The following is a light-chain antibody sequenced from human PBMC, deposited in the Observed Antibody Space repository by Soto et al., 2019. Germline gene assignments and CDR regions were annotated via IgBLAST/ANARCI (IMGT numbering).Light chain of an antibody. Sequence: QSALTQPPSASGTPGQRVTISCSGSSSNIGSNSVNWFQQVPGAAPKLLIYRNDDRTYGVPDRFSGSKSGTSASLAISGLLSEDEADYYCEAWDDSLNGFWVFGGGTKLTVL. CDR2: RND. CDR1: SSNIGSNS. V-gene: IGLV1-44*01. J-gene: IGLJ3*02. CDR3: EAWDDSLNGFWV.